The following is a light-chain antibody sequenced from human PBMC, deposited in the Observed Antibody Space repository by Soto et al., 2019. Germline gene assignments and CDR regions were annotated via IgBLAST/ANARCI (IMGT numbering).Light chain of an antibody. Sequence: EIVLTQSPATLSLSPGERAILSCRASQSVSTYLAWYQQKPGQAPRLLIFDASNRATGIPARFSGSGSGTDFTLTISSLEPEDFAVYYCQQYGTSLYTFGQGTKVDIK. CDR2: DAS. CDR3: QQYGTSLYT. CDR1: QSVSTY. J-gene: IGKJ2*01. V-gene: IGKV3-11*01.